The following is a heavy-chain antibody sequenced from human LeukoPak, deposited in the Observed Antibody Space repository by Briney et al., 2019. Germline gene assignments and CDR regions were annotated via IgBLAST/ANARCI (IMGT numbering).Heavy chain of an antibody. CDR3: ARGGAYCSSTSCYIDY. D-gene: IGHD2-2*02. V-gene: IGHV1-18*01. J-gene: IGHJ4*02. CDR2: ISAYNGNT. CDR1: GYTFTSYG. Sequence: ASVKVSCKASGYTFTSYGISWVRQAPGQGLEGMGWISAYNGNTNYAQKLQGRVTMTTDTSTSTAYMELRSLRSDDTAVYYCARGGAYCSSTSCYIDYWGQGTLVTVSS.